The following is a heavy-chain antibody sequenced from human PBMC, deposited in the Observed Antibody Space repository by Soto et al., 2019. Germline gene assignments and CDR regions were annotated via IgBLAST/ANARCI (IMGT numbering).Heavy chain of an antibody. V-gene: IGHV4-59*01. J-gene: IGHJ4*02. D-gene: IGHD3-9*01. Sequence: PSETLSLTCTVSGGSISSYYWSWIRQPPGKGLEWIEYIYYSGSTNYNPSLKSRVTISVDTSKNQFSLKLSSVAAADTAVYYCARLRYFDWLLYVDYWGQGTLVTVSS. CDR2: IYYSGST. CDR3: ARLRYFDWLLYVDY. CDR1: GGSISSYY.